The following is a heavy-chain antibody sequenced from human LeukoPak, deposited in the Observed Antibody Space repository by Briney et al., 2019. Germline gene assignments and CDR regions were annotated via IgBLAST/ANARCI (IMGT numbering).Heavy chain of an antibody. D-gene: IGHD6-13*01. J-gene: IGHJ4*02. CDR1: GFTFSNYG. CDR3: ARSTYSSSSYYFDY. V-gene: IGHV3-33*01. Sequence: GRSLRLSCAASGFTFSNYGIHWVRQAPGTGLKWGAAIWSDGINKYYVDSVKGRFTISRDNSKNTLYLQMNSLRADDTAVYYCARSTYSSSSYYFDYWGQGSLVTVSS. CDR2: IWSDGINK.